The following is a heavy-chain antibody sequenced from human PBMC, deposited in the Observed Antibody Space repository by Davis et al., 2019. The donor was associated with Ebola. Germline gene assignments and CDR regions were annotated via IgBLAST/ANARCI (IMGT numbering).Heavy chain of an antibody. CDR3: TTGAGQLVRWYYFDY. J-gene: IGHJ4*02. D-gene: IGHD6-6*01. CDR2: IKSKTDGGTT. CDR1: GFTFTNAW. Sequence: GESLKISCAASGFTFTNAWMSWVRQAPGKGLEWVGRIKSKTDGGTTDYAAPVKGRFAMSRDDSKNTLYLQMNSLKTEDTAVYYCTTGAGQLVRWYYFDYWGQGTLVTVSS. V-gene: IGHV3-15*01.